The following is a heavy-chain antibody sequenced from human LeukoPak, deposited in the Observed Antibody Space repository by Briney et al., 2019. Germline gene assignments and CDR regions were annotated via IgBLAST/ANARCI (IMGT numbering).Heavy chain of an antibody. Sequence: SETLSLTCTVSGGSISSYYWSWIRQPPGKGLEWIGYIYYSGSTNYNPSLKSRVTISVDTSKNHFSRKLSSVTAADTAVYYCARGDRAMNIVVVPAAILRPKSHRLKNFDYWGQGTLVTVSS. D-gene: IGHD2-2*02. J-gene: IGHJ4*02. CDR2: IYYSGST. CDR1: GGSISSYY. CDR3: ARGDRAMNIVVVPAAILRPKSHRLKNFDY. V-gene: IGHV4-59*08.